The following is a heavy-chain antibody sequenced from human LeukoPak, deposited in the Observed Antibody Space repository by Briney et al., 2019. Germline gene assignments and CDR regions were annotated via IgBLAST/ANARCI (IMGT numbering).Heavy chain of an antibody. CDR2: ISSSSSYI. Sequence: GGSLRLSCVASGFTFSHYSLHWVRQAPGKGLEWVSSISSSSSYIYYADSVKGRFTISRDNAKNSLYLQMNSLRAEDTAVYYCAGTPFGRVGYLDYWGQGTLVTVSS. D-gene: IGHD3-10*01. CDR1: GFTFSHYS. J-gene: IGHJ4*02. CDR3: AGTPFGRVGYLDY. V-gene: IGHV3-21*01.